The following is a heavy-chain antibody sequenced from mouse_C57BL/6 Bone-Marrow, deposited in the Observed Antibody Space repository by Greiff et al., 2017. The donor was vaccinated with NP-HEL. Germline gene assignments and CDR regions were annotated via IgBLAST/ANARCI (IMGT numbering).Heavy chain of an antibody. CDR2: INPSTGGT. D-gene: IGHD2-4*01. V-gene: IGHV1-42*01. CDR3: ASDYDYEWFAY. J-gene: IGHJ3*01. Sequence: EVKLVESGPELVKPGASVKISCKASGYSFTGYYMNWVKQSPEKSLEWIGEINPSTGGTTYNQKFKAKATLTVDKSSSTAYMQLKSLTSEDSAVYYCASDYDYEWFAYWGQGTLVTVSA. CDR1: GYSFTGYY.